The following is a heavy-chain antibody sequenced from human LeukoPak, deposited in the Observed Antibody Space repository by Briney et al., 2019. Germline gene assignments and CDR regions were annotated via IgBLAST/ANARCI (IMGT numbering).Heavy chain of an antibody. V-gene: IGHV3-49*03. Sequence: GGSLRLSCTASGFTFGDYAMSWFRQAPGKGLEWVGFIRSKAYGGTTEYAASVKGRFTISRDDSKSIAYLQMNSLKTEDTAVYYCTREDYYDSSGFFTGPPGEYFQHWGQGTLVTVSS. CDR3: TREDYYDSSGFFTGPPGEYFQH. D-gene: IGHD3-22*01. CDR2: IRSKAYGGTT. CDR1: GFTFGDYA. J-gene: IGHJ1*01.